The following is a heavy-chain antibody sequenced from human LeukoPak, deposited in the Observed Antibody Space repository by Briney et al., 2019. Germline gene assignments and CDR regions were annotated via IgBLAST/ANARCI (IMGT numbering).Heavy chain of an antibody. J-gene: IGHJ4*02. CDR2: ISGSGGYT. D-gene: IGHD5-12*01. CDR3: ARDGRNGYEDDY. CDR1: GFTFSSHW. V-gene: IGHV3-23*01. Sequence: GGSLRLSCAASGFTFSSHWMHWVRQTPGKGLQWVSAISGSGGYTYYADSVKGRFTISRDNSKNTLYLQMNSLRAEDTAVYYCARDGRNGYEDDYWGQGTLVTVSS.